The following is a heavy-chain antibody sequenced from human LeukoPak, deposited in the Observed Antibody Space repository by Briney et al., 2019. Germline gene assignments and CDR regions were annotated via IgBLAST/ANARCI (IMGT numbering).Heavy chain of an antibody. CDR3: AKDGADYGDYYYYGMDV. J-gene: IGHJ6*02. CDR1: GFTFSNYG. V-gene: IGHV3-30*18. D-gene: IGHD4-17*01. CDR2: ISYDGSNK. Sequence: GGSLRLSCAASGFTFSNYGMHWVRQTPGKGLEWVAVISYDGSNKYYADSVKGRFTISRDNSKNTLYLQMNSLRAEDTAVYYCAKDGADYGDYYYYGMDVWGQGTTVTVSS.